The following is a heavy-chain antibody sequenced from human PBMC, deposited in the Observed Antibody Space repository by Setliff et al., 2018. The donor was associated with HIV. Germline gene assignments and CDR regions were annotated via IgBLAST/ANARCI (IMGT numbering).Heavy chain of an antibody. CDR1: GHTFTSCF. V-gene: IGHV1-46*01. D-gene: IGHD4-4*01. CDR2: INPSDGTT. CDR3: VKEYHTEVTDTRVANYFDY. J-gene: IGHJ4*02. Sequence: ASVKVSCKASGHTFTSCFMHWVRQAPGQGLEYMGIINPSDGTTDYTQKFQDRVTMTSDTSTSTVYMELRSLRSEDTAIYYCVKEYHTEVTDTRVANYFDYWGQGTLVTVSS.